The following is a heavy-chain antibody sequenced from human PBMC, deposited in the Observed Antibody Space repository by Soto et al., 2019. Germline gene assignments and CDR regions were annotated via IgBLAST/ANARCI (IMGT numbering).Heavy chain of an antibody. CDR3: VRDGTKTLRDWFDP. CDR2: IYATGTT. J-gene: IGHJ5*02. CDR1: GGSLIGFG. Sequence: ETLSLTSASAGGSLIGFGWSWIRPSAGKGLEWIGRIYATGTTDYNPSLKSRVMMSVDTSKKQFSLKLRSVTAADTAVYYCVRDGTKTLRDWFDPWGQGMAVTVSS. V-gene: IGHV4-4*07. D-gene: IGHD1-1*01.